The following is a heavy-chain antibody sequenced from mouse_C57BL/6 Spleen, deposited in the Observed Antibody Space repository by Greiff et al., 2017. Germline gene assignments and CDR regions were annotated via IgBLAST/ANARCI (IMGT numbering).Heavy chain of an antibody. J-gene: IGHJ1*03. CDR2: IDPGDGDT. CDR1: GYAFCRYW. V-gene: IGHV1-80*01. D-gene: IGHD1-1*01. Sequence: QVQLKASGAELVKPGASVMIFCKASGYAFCRYWVNWVKQRPGKGLVWIGQIDPGDGDTLYNGKFKGKATLTADKSSSTAYMQLSRLNSEDSAVDVCAGGSSFWYLDVWGTGTTVTVSS. CDR3: AGGSSFWYLDV.